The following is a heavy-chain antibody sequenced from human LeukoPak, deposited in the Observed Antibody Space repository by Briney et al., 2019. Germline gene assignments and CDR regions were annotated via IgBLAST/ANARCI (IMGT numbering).Heavy chain of an antibody. CDR1: GFTFSSYA. Sequence: PGGSLRLSCAASGFTFSSYAMSWVRLAPGKGLEWVSAISGSGGSTYYADSVKGRFTISRDNSKNTLYLQMNSLRAEDTAVYYCAIRDVDTAMVTDFDYWGQGTLVTVSS. CDR3: AIRDVDTAMVTDFDY. D-gene: IGHD5-18*01. CDR2: ISGSGGST. J-gene: IGHJ4*02. V-gene: IGHV3-23*01.